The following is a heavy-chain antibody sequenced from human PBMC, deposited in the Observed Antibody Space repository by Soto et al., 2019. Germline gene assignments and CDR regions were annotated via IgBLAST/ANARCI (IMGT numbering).Heavy chain of an antibody. V-gene: IGHV4-4*02. CDR2: IYHSGST. Sequence: SETLSLTCAVSGGSISSSNWWSWVRQPPGKGLEWIGEIYHSGSTNYNPSLKSRVTISVDRSKNQFSLKLSSVTAADTAVYYCARTIYASGAYGMDVLGQGTTVTVSS. D-gene: IGHD3-10*01. J-gene: IGHJ6*02. CDR1: GGSISSSNW. CDR3: ARTIYASGAYGMDV.